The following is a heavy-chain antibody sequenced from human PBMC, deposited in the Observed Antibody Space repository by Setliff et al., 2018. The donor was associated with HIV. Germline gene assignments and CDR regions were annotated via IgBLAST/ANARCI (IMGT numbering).Heavy chain of an antibody. J-gene: IGHJ3*02. D-gene: IGHD3-16*02. CDR2: LYYGGTT. CDR1: GDSISTSNSY. V-gene: IGHV4-39*01. CDR3: ARHQVIPTVIGAFDI. Sequence: SETLSLTCTVSGDSISTSNSYWGWVRQPPGKGLEWIGSLYYGGTTYYNPSLKSRVTISVDTSKNHFSLKLSSVTAAETAVYYCARHQVIPTVIGAFDIWGQGTAVTVSS.